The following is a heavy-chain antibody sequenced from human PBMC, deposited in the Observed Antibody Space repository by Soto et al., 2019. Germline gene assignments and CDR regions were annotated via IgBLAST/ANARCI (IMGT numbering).Heavy chain of an antibody. J-gene: IGHJ3*02. CDR3: ARDLYYGSVAFDI. CDR1: GYTFTGYY. D-gene: IGHD3-10*01. Sequence: QVQLVQSGAEVKKPGASVKVSCKASGYTFTGYYMHWVREAPGQGLEWMGWINPNSGGTNYAQKFQGWVTMTRDTSISTAYMELSRLRSDDTAVYYCARDLYYGSVAFDIWGQGTMVTVSS. CDR2: INPNSGGT. V-gene: IGHV1-2*04.